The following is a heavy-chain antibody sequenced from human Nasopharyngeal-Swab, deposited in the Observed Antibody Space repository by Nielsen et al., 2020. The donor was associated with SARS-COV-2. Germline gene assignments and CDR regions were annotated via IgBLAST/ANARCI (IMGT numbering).Heavy chain of an antibody. CDR1: GFTFSLYT. CDR3: ARDTPAMFAY. CDR2: ISRTGDYI. V-gene: IGHV3-21*01. J-gene: IGHJ4*02. Sequence: GGSLRLSCAASGFTFSLYTINWVRQAPGKGLEWVSAISRTGDYIYYAASVKGRFTISRDNAKNSVYLHMNSLRAEDTALYYCARDTPAMFAYWGQGTLVTVSS.